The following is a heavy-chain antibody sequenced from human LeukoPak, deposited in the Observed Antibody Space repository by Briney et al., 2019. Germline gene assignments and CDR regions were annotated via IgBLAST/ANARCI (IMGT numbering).Heavy chain of an antibody. V-gene: IGHV3-30*18. CDR1: GFTFSSYG. Sequence: GGSLRLSCAASGFTFSSYGMHWVRQAPGKGLEWVAVISYDGSNKYYADSVKGRFTISRDNSKNTLYLQMNSLRAEDTAVYYCAKPPIRIAVAVTLGYWGQGTLVTVSS. J-gene: IGHJ4*02. CDR2: ISYDGSNK. D-gene: IGHD6-19*01. CDR3: AKPPIRIAVAVTLGY.